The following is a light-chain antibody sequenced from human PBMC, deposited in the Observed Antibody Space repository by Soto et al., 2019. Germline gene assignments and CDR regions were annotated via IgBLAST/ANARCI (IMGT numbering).Light chain of an antibody. CDR3: QQTNSSTAGA. CDR2: TAS. Sequence: SPSPTSTHVAARVTILCRASQSIRNYLNWYQQKPEKAPKVLIYTASSLQSGAPSRVSGSGSGTDFTLSIGSRQSYHFSPYYSQQTNSSTAGAFGPGT. J-gene: IGKJ1*01. V-gene: IGKV1-39*01. CDR1: QSIRNY.